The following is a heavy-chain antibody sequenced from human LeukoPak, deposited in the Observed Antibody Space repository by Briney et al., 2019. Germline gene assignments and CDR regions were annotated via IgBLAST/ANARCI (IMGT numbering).Heavy chain of an antibody. J-gene: IGHJ4*02. D-gene: IGHD6-13*01. V-gene: IGHV4-4*02. CDR2: INHSGST. CDR3: ARGGRSSPPRVLGY. CDR1: GGSISSSNW. Sequence: SETLSLTCAVSGGSISSSNWWSWVRQPPGKGLEWIGEINHSGSTNYNPSLKSRVTISVDTSKNQFSLKLSSVTAADTAVYYCARGGRSSPPRVLGYWGQGTLVTVSS.